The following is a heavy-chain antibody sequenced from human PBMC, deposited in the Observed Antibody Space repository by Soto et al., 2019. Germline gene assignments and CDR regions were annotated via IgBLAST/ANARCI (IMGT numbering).Heavy chain of an antibody. D-gene: IGHD4-17*01. Sequence: ASVKVSCKASGYTFTSYGISWVRQAPGQGLEWMGCISTYKGDTNYAQKFRGRITMTTDTSTSTAYMELRSLRSDDTAVYYCTRDPDGDYDFDYWGHGTLVTVSS. CDR3: TRDPDGDYDFDY. V-gene: IGHV1-18*01. CDR1: GYTFTSYG. J-gene: IGHJ4*01. CDR2: ISTYKGDT.